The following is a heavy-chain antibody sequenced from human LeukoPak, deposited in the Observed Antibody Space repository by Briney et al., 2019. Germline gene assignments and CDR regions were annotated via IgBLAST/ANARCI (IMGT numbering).Heavy chain of an antibody. CDR3: AGHHPRNTVDF. CDR2: ISDIGSI. CDR1: VGSISIYY. D-gene: IGHD2/OR15-2a*01. Sequence: SETLSLTCTVSVGSISIYYWSWSRHPPGKGLEWIAYISDIGSINYNPSLKSRVTISLDTSKNQFSLKLSSVTAADTAVYYCAGHHPRNTVDFWGQGTLVTVSS. V-gene: IGHV4-59*08. J-gene: IGHJ4*02.